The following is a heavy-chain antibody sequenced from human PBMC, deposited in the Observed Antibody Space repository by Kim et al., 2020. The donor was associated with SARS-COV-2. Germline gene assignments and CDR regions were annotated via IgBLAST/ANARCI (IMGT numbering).Heavy chain of an antibody. CDR2: IGTDGDT. V-gene: IGHV3-13*01. CDR1: GFTFSSYD. CDR3: ARAKGRDAFDI. J-gene: IGHJ3*02. Sequence: GGSLRLSCAASGFTFSSYDMHWVRQATGKGLEWVSAIGTDGDTYYTGYVKGRFITSRENAYNYMYHQSNSLRAGDTSVYYCARAKGRDAFDIWGQGTMVTVSS.